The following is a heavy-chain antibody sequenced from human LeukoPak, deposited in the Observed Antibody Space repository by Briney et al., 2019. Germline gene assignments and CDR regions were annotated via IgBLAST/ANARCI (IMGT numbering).Heavy chain of an antibody. J-gene: IGHJ4*02. CDR1: GGTFGGYY. Sequence: PSETLSLTCAVYGGTFGGYYWTWIRQSPGKGLEWIGEIDHSGNTNYNPSLKSRVTISEDTSKNQFSLKLSSVSAADTAVYYCARGEGSGSYMSYFEHWGQRTLVTVSS. D-gene: IGHD3-10*01. V-gene: IGHV4-34*01. CDR3: ARGEGSGSYMSYFEH. CDR2: IDHSGNT.